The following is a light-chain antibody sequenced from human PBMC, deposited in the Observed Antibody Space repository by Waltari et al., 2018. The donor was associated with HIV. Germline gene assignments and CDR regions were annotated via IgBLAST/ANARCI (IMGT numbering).Light chain of an antibody. Sequence: QSALTQPRSVSGSPGQSVTISCTGTSRDVGGYNYVSWYQQHPGKAPQRMIYDVSKRPSGVPDRFSGSKSGDTASLTISGLQAEDEADFYCCSYVGSYTYVFGTGTKVTVL. CDR2: DVS. V-gene: IGLV2-11*01. J-gene: IGLJ1*01. CDR1: SRDVGGYNY. CDR3: CSYVGSYTYV.